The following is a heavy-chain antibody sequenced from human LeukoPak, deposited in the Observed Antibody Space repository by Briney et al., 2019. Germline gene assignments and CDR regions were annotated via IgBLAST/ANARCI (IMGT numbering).Heavy chain of an antibody. CDR2: ISYDGSNK. CDR1: GFTFSSYA. J-gene: IGHJ4*02. D-gene: IGHD3-22*01. V-gene: IGHV3-30-3*01. CDR3: ARGGRSSGYYPPFDY. Sequence: GRSLRLSCAASGFTFSSYAMHWVRQAPGKGLGWVAVISYDGSNKYYADSVKGRFTISRDNSKNSLYLQMNSLRAEDTAVYYCARGGRSSGYYPPFDYWGQGTLVTVSS.